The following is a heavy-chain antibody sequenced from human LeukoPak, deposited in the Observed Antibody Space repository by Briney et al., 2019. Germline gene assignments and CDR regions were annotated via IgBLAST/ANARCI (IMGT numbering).Heavy chain of an antibody. CDR3: TTYRSGHY. D-gene: IGHD6-19*01. V-gene: IGHV3-73*01. J-gene: IGHJ4*02. CDR1: GFSFSSSW. Sequence: PGGSLRLSCAVSGFSFSSSWINWVRQASGKGLEWVGRVQTKANSYATAYAASLKGRFTISRDDSANTAYLQMNSLRTEDTALYYCTTYRSGHYWGQGTLVTVSS. CDR2: VQTKANSYAT.